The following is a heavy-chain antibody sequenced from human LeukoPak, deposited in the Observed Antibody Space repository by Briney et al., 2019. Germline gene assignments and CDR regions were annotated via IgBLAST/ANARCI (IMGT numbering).Heavy chain of an antibody. J-gene: IGHJ6*04. CDR1: GFIFSRYA. Sequence: GGSLRLSCAASGFIFSRYAMRWVRQAPGKWRGWVSAISGSGGSTYYADSVKGRFTISRDNSKNTLYLQMNSLRAEDTAVYYCAKILGYCSSTSCYVAGYYGMDVWGKGTTVTVSS. D-gene: IGHD2-2*01. V-gene: IGHV3-23*01. CDR3: AKILGYCSSTSCYVAGYYGMDV. CDR2: ISGSGGST.